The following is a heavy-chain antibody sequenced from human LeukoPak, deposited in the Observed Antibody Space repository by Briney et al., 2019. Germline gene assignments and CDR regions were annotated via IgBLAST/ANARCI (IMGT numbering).Heavy chain of an antibody. D-gene: IGHD3-22*01. J-gene: IGHJ6*03. Sequence: GGSLRLSRAASGFTSSNYWMSWVRQAPGKGLEWVANIIQDGSEKNYVDSVKGRFTISRDNAKNSLYLQMNSLRAEDTAVYYCARDTNSSVRRRLGYMDAWGIGTTVTVSS. CDR2: IIQDGSEK. V-gene: IGHV3-7*01. CDR3: ARDTNSSVRRRLGYMDA. CDR1: GFTSSNYW.